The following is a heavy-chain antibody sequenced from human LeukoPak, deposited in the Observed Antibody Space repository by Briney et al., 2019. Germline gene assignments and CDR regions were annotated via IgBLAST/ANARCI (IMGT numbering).Heavy chain of an antibody. CDR1: GFTFSSFG. V-gene: IGHV3-33*01. J-gene: IGHJ4*02. CDR3: VRGVGVSRFNYLDS. Sequence: PGGSLRLSCAASGFTFSSFGMRWVRQAPGKGLEWVAVIWYDASNKYYADSVKGRFTISRDNSKNTLYLQMNSLRDDDTAVYYCVRGVGVSRFNYLDSWGQGTLVIVSS. D-gene: IGHD6-13*01. CDR2: IWYDASNK.